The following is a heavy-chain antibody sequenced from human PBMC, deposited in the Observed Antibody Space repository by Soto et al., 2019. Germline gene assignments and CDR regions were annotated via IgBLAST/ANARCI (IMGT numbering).Heavy chain of an antibody. J-gene: IGHJ4*02. D-gene: IGHD3-10*01. V-gene: IGHV3-53*01. CDR1: GFTVSNNY. Sequence: EVQLVESGGGLIQPGGSLRLSCAVSGFTVSNNYMSWVRQAPGKGLEGVSVIYSGGYTAYGDSVKGRFTISRDNSKNTLYFQSNGLGAEDRAVFYWAPSPGGGGYWGQGTLVTVSS. CDR3: APSPGGGGY. CDR2: IYSGGYT.